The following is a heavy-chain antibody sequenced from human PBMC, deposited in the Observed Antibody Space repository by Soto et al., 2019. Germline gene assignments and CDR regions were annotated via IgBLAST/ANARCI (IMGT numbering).Heavy chain of an antibody. V-gene: IGHV1-69*08. CDR2: IIPRTDIA. Sequence: QVQLLQSGPEVKKPGSSVKVSCKASRDTFNTYTITWVRQAPGQGLEWMGRIIPRTDIANYAQKFQDRVSITADRSTSTAYMELSSLRFDDTAVYYCARDYYYGSGSSMDIFGSWGQGTLVTVSS. D-gene: IGHD3-10*01. CDR3: ARDYYYGSGSSMDIFGS. J-gene: IGHJ4*02. CDR1: RDTFNTYT.